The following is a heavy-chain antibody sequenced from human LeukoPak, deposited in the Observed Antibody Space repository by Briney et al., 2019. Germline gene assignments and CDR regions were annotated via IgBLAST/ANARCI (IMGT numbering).Heavy chain of an antibody. CDR1: GYSFISYW. Sequence: GESLKISCKGSGYSFISYWIVWVRQMPGKGLEWMGIIYPGDSDTRYSPSFQGQVIISADKSISTAYLQWSSLKASDTAMYYCARHARYCSNGVCYVDYWGQGTLVTVSS. CDR2: IYPGDSDT. V-gene: IGHV5-51*01. D-gene: IGHD2-8*01. CDR3: ARHARYCSNGVCYVDY. J-gene: IGHJ4*02.